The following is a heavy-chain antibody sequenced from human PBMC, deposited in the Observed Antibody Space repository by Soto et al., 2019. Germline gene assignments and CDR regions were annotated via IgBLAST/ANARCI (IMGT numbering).Heavy chain of an antibody. CDR2: IIPIFGTA. CDR3: ARVGSGSYYTVKFDY. J-gene: IGHJ4*02. Sequence: SVKVSCKASGGTFSSYAISGVRQAPGQGLEWMGGIIPIFGTANYAQKFQGRVTITAGESTSTAYMELSSLRSEDTAVYYCARVGSGSYYTVKFDYWGQGTLVTVSS. D-gene: IGHD3-10*01. CDR1: GGTFSSYA. V-gene: IGHV1-69*13.